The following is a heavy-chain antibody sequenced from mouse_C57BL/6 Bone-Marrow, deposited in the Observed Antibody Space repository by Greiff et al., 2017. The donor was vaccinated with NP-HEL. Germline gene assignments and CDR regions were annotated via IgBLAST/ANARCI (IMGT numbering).Heavy chain of an antibody. CDR1: GYTFTSYW. CDR2: IDPSDSYT. J-gene: IGHJ3*01. CDR3: FYYYGSSSAWFAY. Sequence: QVQLQQSGAELVMPGASVKLSCKASGYTFTSYWMHWVKQRPGQGLEWIGEIDPSDSYTNYNQKFKGKSTLTVDKSSSTAYMQLSSLTSEDSAVYYCFYYYGSSSAWFAYWGQGTLVTVSA. D-gene: IGHD1-1*01. V-gene: IGHV1-69*01.